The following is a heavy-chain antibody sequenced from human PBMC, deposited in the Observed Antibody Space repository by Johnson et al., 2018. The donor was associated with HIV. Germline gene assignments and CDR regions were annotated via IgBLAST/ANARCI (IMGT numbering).Heavy chain of an antibody. D-gene: IGHD1-26*01. V-gene: IGHV3-30-3*01. Sequence: VQLVESGGGVVQPGRSLRLSCAASGFTFSSYAIHWVRQAPGKGLEWVAVISNDGSNKYYADSVKGRFTISRDNSKNTLYLQMNSLRAEDTAVYYCARESGSSGAFDIWGQGTMVTVSS. J-gene: IGHJ3*02. CDR1: GFTFSSYA. CDR3: ARESGSSGAFDI. CDR2: ISNDGSNK.